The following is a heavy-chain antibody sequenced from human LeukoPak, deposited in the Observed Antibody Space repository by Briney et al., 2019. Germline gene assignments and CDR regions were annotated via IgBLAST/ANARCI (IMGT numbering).Heavy chain of an antibody. CDR3: AREYSSGWYQFDY. Sequence: SETLSLTCTVSGGSISSSSYYWGWIRQPPGKGLEWIGSIYYSGSTYYNPSLKSRVTISVDTSKNQFSLKLSSVTAADTAVYCCAREYSSGWYQFDYWGQGTLVTVSS. CDR2: IYYSGST. D-gene: IGHD6-19*01. V-gene: IGHV4-39*07. CDR1: GGSISSSSYY. J-gene: IGHJ4*02.